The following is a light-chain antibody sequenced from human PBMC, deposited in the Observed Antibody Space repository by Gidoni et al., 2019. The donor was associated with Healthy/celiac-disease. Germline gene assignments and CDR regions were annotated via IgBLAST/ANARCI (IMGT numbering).Light chain of an antibody. J-gene: IGKJ4*01. CDR2: WAS. CDR1: QSVLYSSNNKNY. CDR3: QQYYSTPLT. V-gene: IGKV4-1*01. Sequence: DIVMTQSPDSLAVSLGERATINCKSSQSVLYSSNNKNYLAWYQQKPGQPPNLLIYWASTREAGVPDRFSGSGSGTDFTLTISSLQAEDVAVYYCQQYYSTPLTFXGXTKVEIK.